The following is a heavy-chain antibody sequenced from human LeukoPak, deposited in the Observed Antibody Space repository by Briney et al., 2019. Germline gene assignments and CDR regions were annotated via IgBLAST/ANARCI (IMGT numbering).Heavy chain of an antibody. J-gene: IGHJ4*02. V-gene: IGHV3-48*03. D-gene: IGHD6-6*01. CDR2: ITGSDSPI. CDR1: GFPFSTYE. Sequence: GGSLRLSCAASGFPFSTYEMKWVRQAPGRGLEWVSYITGSDSPIYYADFVKGRFPISRDNAKNSVSLQMNSLRADDTAIYFCVTHSSSADYWGQGTLVTVSS. CDR3: VTHSSSADY.